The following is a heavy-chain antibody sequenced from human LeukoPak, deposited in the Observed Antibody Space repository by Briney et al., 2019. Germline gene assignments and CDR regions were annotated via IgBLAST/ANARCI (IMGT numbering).Heavy chain of an antibody. J-gene: IGHJ4*02. CDR2: INPSGGST. V-gene: IGHV1-46*01. D-gene: IGHD2-15*01. CDR1: GGTFSSYA. CDR3: ARVGSRCSGGSCYPDY. Sequence: ASVKVSCKASGGTFSSYAISWVRQAPGQGLEWMGIINPSGGSTSYAQKFQGRVTMTRDTSTSTVYMELSSLRSEDTAVYYCARVGSRCSGGSCYPDYWGQGTLVTVSS.